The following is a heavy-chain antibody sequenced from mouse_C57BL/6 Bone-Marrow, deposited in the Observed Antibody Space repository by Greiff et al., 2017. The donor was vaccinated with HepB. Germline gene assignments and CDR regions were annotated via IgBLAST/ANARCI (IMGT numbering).Heavy chain of an antibody. Sequence: VQLQQSGAELVKPGASVKLSCTASGFNIKDYYMHWVKQRTEQGLEWIGRIDPEDGETKYAPKFQGKATITADTSSNTAYLQLSSLTSEDTAVYYCARGGTTVVATVRYIDVWGTGTTVTVSS. J-gene: IGHJ1*03. CDR2: IDPEDGET. D-gene: IGHD1-1*01. CDR3: ARGGTTVVATVRYIDV. V-gene: IGHV14-2*01. CDR1: GFNIKDYY.